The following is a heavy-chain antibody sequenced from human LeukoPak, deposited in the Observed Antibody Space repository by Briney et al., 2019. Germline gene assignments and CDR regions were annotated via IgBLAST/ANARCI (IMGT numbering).Heavy chain of an antibody. J-gene: IGHJ4*02. D-gene: IGHD2-15*01. V-gene: IGHV3-7*01. Sequence: GGSLRLSCAASGFTFSSYWMSWVRQAPGKGLEWVANIKHDGSEKYYVDSVKGRFTISRDNAKNSLYMQMNSLRAEDTAVYYCARERGTVYCSGGSCYPTTRYYFDYWGQGTLVTVSS. CDR2: IKHDGSEK. CDR3: ARERGTVYCSGGSCYPTTRYYFDY. CDR1: GFTFSSYW.